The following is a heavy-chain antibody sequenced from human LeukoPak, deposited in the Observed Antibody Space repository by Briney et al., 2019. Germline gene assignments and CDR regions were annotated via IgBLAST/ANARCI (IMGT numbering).Heavy chain of an antibody. CDR3: ARDLMVNY. Sequence: GASVTVSCTASGYTFTSYGISWVRQAPGQGLEWMGWINTNTGNPTYAQGFTGRFVFSLDTSVSTAYLQISSLKAEDTAVYYCARDLMVNYWGQGTLVTVSS. J-gene: IGHJ4*02. V-gene: IGHV7-4-1*02. CDR1: GYTFTSYG. D-gene: IGHD5-18*01. CDR2: INTNTGNP.